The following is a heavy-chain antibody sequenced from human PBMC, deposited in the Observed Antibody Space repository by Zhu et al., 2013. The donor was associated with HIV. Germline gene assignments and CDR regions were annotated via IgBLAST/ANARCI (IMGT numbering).Heavy chain of an antibody. V-gene: IGHV1-18*01. CDR1: GYSFTAHG. D-gene: IGHD3-10*01. J-gene: IGHJ4*01. CDR2: ISPYTGST. Sequence: QVQLVQSGTDVKKPGASVKVSCKASGYSFTAHGINWVRQAPGQGLEWMGWISPYTGSTNYAHKFQGRVTMTTDTSTSTAYMELRSLRSDDTAVYYCAKXITRGXYGGVGVDYVGPRNPGHRLL. CDR3: AKXITRGXYGGVGVDY.